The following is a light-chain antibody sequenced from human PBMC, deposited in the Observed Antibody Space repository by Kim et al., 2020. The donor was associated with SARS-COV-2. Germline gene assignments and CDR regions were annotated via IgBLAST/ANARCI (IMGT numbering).Light chain of an antibody. V-gene: IGLV3-1*01. CDR3: QAWDSSTVV. J-gene: IGLJ2*01. Sequence: SYELTQPPSVSVSPGQTASITCSGDKLGDKYACWYQQKPGQSPVLVISQDSKRPSGIPERFSGSNSGNTATLTISGTQDLEEADYYCQAWDSSTVVFGGG. CDR2: QDS. CDR1: KLGDKY.